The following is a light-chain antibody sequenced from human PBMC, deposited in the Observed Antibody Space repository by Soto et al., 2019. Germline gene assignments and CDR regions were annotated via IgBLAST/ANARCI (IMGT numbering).Light chain of an antibody. J-gene: IGLJ2*01. CDR2: DNH. CDR1: NSNIGDNS. V-gene: IGLV1-51*01. CDR3: GTWNSSLNVGV. Sequence: QSVLTQPPSVSAAPGQKVAISCSGSNSNIGDNSVSWYQQVPGTAPKVFILDNHKRPSGIPDRISGSKSGTSATLEITGVQTGDEADYYCGTWNSSLNVGVFGGGTKLTVL.